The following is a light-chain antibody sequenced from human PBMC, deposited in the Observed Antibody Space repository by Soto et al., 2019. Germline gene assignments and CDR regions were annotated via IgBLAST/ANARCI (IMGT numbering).Light chain of an antibody. CDR3: QQYGSSLPIT. J-gene: IGKJ5*01. V-gene: IGKV3-20*01. CDR1: QSVSSDY. CDR2: AAS. Sequence: ETVLTQSPGTLSLSPGERATLSCRASQSVSSDYLAWYQQKPGQPPRLLIYAASSRATAIPDRFSGSGSGTDFTLTISRLEPEDFAVYYCQQYGSSLPITFGQGTRLENK.